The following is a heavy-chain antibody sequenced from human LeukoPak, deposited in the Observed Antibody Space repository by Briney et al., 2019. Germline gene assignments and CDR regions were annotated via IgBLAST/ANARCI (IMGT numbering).Heavy chain of an antibody. CDR2: IYYSGST. V-gene: IGHV4-39*01. CDR3: ASRGYSYGHENDY. Sequence: SETLSLTCTVSGGSISSSSYYWGWIRQPPGKGLEWIGSIYYSGSTYYNPSLKSQVTISVDTSKNQFSLKLSSVTAADTAVYYCASRGYSYGHENDYWGQGTLVTVSS. CDR1: GGSISSSSYY. J-gene: IGHJ4*02. D-gene: IGHD5-18*01.